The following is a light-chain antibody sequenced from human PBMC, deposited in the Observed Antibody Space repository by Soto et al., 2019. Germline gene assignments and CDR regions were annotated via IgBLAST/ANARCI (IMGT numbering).Light chain of an antibody. Sequence: QSVLTPPPSASGTPGQRVTISCSGSSSNIGSNAVNWYQHLPGTARKLLIFTDSQRPSGVPDRFSSSRSGTSASLAISGLQYEDEADYYCASWDGSLIGHVFGTGTKLTVL. CDR3: ASWDGSLIGHV. CDR1: SSNIGSNA. V-gene: IGLV1-44*01. J-gene: IGLJ1*01. CDR2: TDS.